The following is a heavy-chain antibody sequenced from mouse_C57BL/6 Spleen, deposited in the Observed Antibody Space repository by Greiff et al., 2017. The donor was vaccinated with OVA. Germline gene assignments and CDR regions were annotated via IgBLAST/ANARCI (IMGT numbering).Heavy chain of an antibody. J-gene: IGHJ1*03. D-gene: IGHD1-1*01. CDR1: GYSFTGYY. CDR2: INPSTGGT. Sequence: VQLKESGPELVKPGASVKISCKASGYSFTGYYMNWVKQSPEKSLEWIGEINPSTGGTTYNQKFKAKATLTVDKSSSTAYMQLKSLTSEDSAVYYCARNYGSSLSYWYFDVWGTGTTVTVSS. V-gene: IGHV1-42*01. CDR3: ARNYGSSLSYWYFDV.